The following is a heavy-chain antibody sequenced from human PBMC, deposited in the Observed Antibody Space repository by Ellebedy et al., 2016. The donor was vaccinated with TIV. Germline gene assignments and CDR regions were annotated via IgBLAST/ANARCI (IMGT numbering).Heavy chain of an antibody. Sequence: SETLSLTXTVSGDSISYYYWIWIRQPAGKGLEWIGRIHFSGSTYYNPSLNSRVTMSVDTSKNQFSLRLTSVIPADTGVYYCATKATGNGDHRLQYWGQGTLVTVS. J-gene: IGHJ4*02. D-gene: IGHD1-14*01. CDR3: ATKATGNGDHRLQY. CDR2: IHFSGST. CDR1: GDSISYYY. V-gene: IGHV4-4*07.